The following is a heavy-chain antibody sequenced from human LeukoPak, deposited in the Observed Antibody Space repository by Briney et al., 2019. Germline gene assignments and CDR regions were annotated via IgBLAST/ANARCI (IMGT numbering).Heavy chain of an antibody. J-gene: IGHJ4*02. Sequence: SQTLSLTCTVSGGSISRGGYYWSWIRQHPGKGLEWIGYIYYSGSTYYNPSLKSRVTISVDTSKNQFSLKLSSVTAADTAVFYCASDLGRLIDYWGQGTLVTVSS. V-gene: IGHV4-31*03. CDR2: IYYSGST. D-gene: IGHD1-26*01. CDR1: GGSISRGGYY. CDR3: ASDLGRLIDY.